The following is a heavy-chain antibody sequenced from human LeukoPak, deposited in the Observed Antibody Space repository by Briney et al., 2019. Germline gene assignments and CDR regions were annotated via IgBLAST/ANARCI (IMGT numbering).Heavy chain of an antibody. V-gene: IGHV4-39*07. CDR3: ARGRYVWGSSPYYFDY. J-gene: IGHJ4*02. D-gene: IGHD3-16*01. CDR1: GGSVRRSSYY. CDR2: INHSGST. Sequence: PSETLSLTCTVSGGSVRRSSYYWGWVRQPPGKGLEWIGEINHSGSTNYNPSLKSRVTISVDTSKNQFSLKLSSVTAADTAVYYCARGRYVWGSSPYYFDYWGQGTLVTVSS.